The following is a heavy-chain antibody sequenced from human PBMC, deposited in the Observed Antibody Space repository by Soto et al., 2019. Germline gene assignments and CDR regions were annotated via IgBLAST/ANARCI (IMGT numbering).Heavy chain of an antibody. CDR2: ISYDGSNK. V-gene: IGHV3-30*18. D-gene: IGHD2-2*01. J-gene: IGHJ4*02. Sequence: QVQLVESGGGVVQPGRSLRLSCAASGFTFSSYGMHWVRQAPGKGLEWVAVISYDGSNKYYADSVKGRFTISRDNSKNPLYLQMNSLRAEDTTVYYRANQLDTSYYFDYWGQGTLVTVSS. CDR3: ANQLDTSYYFDY. CDR1: GFTFSSYG.